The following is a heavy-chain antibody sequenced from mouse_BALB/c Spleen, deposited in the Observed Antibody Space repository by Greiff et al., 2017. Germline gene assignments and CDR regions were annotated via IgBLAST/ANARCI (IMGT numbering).Heavy chain of an antibody. J-gene: IGHJ4*01. CDR1: GFTFSNYW. CDR2: IRLKSNNYAT. V-gene: IGHV6-6*02. CDR3: TGDGEGHAMDY. Sequence: EVMLVESGGGLVQPGGSMKLSCVASGFTFSNYWMNWVRQSPEKGLEWVAEIRLKSNNYATHYAESVKGRFTISRDDSKSSVYLQMNNLRAEDTGIYYCTGDGEGHAMDYWGQGTSVTVSS.